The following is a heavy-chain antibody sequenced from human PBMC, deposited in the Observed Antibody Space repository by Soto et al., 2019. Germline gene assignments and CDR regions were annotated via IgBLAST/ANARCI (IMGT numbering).Heavy chain of an antibody. CDR3: ARHYYYANHYYYAMDV. J-gene: IGHJ6*02. Sequence: KLSETLSLTCALSGASISSSNWWSWVRHPPGKGLEWIGDIYHDGSTNRNPSLKSRATISVDKSKNQFSLRLTSVTAADTAVYYCARHYYYANHYYYAMDVWGQGTTVTVSS. CDR2: IYHDGST. V-gene: IGHV4-4*02. CDR1: GASISSSNW. D-gene: IGHD3-22*01.